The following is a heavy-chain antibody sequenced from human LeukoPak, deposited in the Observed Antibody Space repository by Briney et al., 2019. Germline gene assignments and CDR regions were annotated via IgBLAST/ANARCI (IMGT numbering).Heavy chain of an antibody. CDR2: ISSSGGTT. Sequence: PGGSLRLSCAASGFTFDDYGMSWVRQAPGKGLEWVSDISSSGGTTYYADSVKGRFTISRDNAQNSLYLQMNSLRAEDTAVYYCARELGGLLDYWGQGALVTVSS. V-gene: IGHV3-11*01. CDR1: GFTFDDYG. D-gene: IGHD3/OR15-3a*01. J-gene: IGHJ4*02. CDR3: ARELGGLLDY.